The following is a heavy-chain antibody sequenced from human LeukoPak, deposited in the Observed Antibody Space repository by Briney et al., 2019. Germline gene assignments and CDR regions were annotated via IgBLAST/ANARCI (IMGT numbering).Heavy chain of an antibody. CDR2: IYYSGST. V-gene: IGHV4-39*07. CDR3: ARDNGSGPTDERVTNWFDP. J-gene: IGHJ5*02. Sequence: PSETLSLTCTVSGGSISSSSYYWGWIRQPPGKGLEWIGSIYYSGSTYYNPSLKSRVTISVDTSKNQFSLKLSSVTAADTAVYYCARDNGSGPTDERVTNWFDPWGQGTLVTVSS. CDR1: GGSISSSSYY. D-gene: IGHD3-10*01.